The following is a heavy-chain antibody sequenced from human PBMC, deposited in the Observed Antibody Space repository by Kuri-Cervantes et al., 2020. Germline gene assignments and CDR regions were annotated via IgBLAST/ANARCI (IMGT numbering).Heavy chain of an antibody. CDR2: IKSKTHGGTI. CDR3: TTDGSH. V-gene: IGHV3-15*01. Sequence: GGSLRLSCAASGFIFTDAWMSWVRQAPGKGLEWVGLIKSKTHGGTIDYAAPVKGRFTISRDDSRNTVYLQINSLKTEDTAIYYCTTDGSHWGQGTLVTVSS. CDR1: GFIFTDAW. J-gene: IGHJ4*02. D-gene: IGHD3-10*01.